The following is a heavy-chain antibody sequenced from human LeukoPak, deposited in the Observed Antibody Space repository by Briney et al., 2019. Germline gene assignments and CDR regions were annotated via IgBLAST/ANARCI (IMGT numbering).Heavy chain of an antibody. V-gene: IGHV3-21*06. Sequence: GGSLRLSCAASGFTFSSYSMNWVRQAPGKGLEWVSSISSSSSYIYYADSVKGRFTISRDNSANIISLQMNNLTTEDTATYYCAREKFDSWGQGALVTVSS. CDR2: ISSSSSYI. J-gene: IGHJ5*01. CDR1: GFTFSSYS. CDR3: AREKFDS.